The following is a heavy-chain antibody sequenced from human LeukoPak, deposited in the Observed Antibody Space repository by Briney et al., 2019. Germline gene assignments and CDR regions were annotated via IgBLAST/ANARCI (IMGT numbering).Heavy chain of an antibody. J-gene: IGHJ6*02. CDR2: IYSGGST. V-gene: IGHV3-66*01. D-gene: IGHD4-11*01. CDR3: ARSYSNHLFGMDV. Sequence: GGSLRLSCVASGFIVSSYYMTWVRQAPGKGLEWVSVIYSGGSTYYAESVKGRVAISKDNSKYTVFLQMSSVRAEDTAVYYCARSYSNHLFGMDVWGQGTTVTVTS. CDR1: GFIVSSYY.